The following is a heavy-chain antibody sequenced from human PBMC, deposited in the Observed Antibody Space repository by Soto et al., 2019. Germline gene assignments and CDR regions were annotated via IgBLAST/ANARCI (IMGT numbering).Heavy chain of an antibody. CDR1: GGSISSSSYY. Sequence: TETLSLTCTVSGGSISSSSYYWGWIRQPPGKGLEWIGSIYYSGSTYYNPSLKSRVTISVDTSKNQFSLKLSSVTAADTAVYYCASPYVSRDFEWLRDPNYYYYGMEVLGQWTTVT. D-gene: IGHD3-9*01. CDR2: IYYSGST. V-gene: IGHV4-39*01. J-gene: IGHJ6*02. CDR3: ASPYVSRDFEWLRDPNYYYYGMEV.